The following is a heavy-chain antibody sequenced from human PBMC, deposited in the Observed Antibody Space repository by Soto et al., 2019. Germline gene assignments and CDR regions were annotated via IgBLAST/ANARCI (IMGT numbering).Heavy chain of an antibody. Sequence: QVQLQESGPGLVKPSQTLSLTCTVSGGSISSGDYYWSWIRQPPGKGLEWIGYIYYSGSTYYNPSLKRRVTMSVDTSKNQFSLKLSSVTAADTAVYYCARERSPGNWFDPWGQGTLVTVSS. D-gene: IGHD4-17*01. V-gene: IGHV4-30-4*01. CDR2: IYYSGST. CDR3: ARERSPGNWFDP. CDR1: GGSISSGDYY. J-gene: IGHJ5*02.